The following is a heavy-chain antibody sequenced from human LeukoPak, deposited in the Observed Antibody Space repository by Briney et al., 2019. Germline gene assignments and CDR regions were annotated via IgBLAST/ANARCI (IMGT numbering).Heavy chain of an antibody. J-gene: IGHJ6*02. Sequence: GESLKISCKGSRYTFTNYWIGRVRQMPGKGLEWMGIIYPGDSDTRYSPSFQGQVTISADKSISTAYLQWSSLKASDTAMYYCARQLYSVAGNHLGYYYYGMDVWGQGTTVTVSS. CDR1: RYTFTNYW. CDR2: IYPGDSDT. D-gene: IGHD6-19*01. CDR3: ARQLYSVAGNHLGYYYYGMDV. V-gene: IGHV5-51*01.